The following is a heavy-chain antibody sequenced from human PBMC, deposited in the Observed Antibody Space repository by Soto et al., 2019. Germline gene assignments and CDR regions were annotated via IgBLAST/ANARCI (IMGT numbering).Heavy chain of an antibody. Sequence: EVQLVESGGGLVKPGGSLRLSCAASGITFTSAWMGWVRQAPGKGLEWIGRLKRRHDGGTTDYATSVKGRFSISEDESKTTLYLQMNSLKGEDTAVYYCTTDGGVTTYPLFWAWGQGTLVTVSS. V-gene: IGHV3-15*01. D-gene: IGHD4-17*01. CDR1: GITFTSAW. CDR3: TTDGGVTTYPLFWA. CDR2: LKRRHDGGTT. J-gene: IGHJ5*02.